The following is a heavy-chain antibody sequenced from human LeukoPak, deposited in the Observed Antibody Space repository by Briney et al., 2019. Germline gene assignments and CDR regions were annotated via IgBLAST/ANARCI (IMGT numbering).Heavy chain of an antibody. CDR3: AAGVCSGGSCYHELDP. D-gene: IGHD2-15*01. V-gene: IGHV1-2*02. Sequence: ASVKVSCKASGYTFTGYYMHWVRQAPGQGLEWMGWINPNSGGTNYAQKFQGRVTMTRDTSISTAYMELSRLRSDDTAVYYCAAGVCSGGSCYHELDPWGQGTLVTVSS. J-gene: IGHJ5*02. CDR1: GYTFTGYY. CDR2: INPNSGGT.